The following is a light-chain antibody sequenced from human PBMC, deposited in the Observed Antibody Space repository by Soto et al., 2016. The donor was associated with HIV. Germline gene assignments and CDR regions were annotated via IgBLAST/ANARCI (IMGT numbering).Light chain of an antibody. CDR3: QQFEKYPLT. CDR1: QGMSSY. V-gene: IGKV1-9*01. Sequence: DIQLTQSPSFVSASVGDRVTITCRASQGMSSYLAWYQQKPGKAPDLLIYAASTLHSGVPSRFSGSGSGTDFTLTISSLQPEDCATYYCQQFEKYPLTFGGGTKVEIK. J-gene: IGKJ4*01. CDR2: AAS.